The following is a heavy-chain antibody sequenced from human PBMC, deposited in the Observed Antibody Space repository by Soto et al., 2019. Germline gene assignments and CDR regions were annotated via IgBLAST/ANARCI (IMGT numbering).Heavy chain of an antibody. D-gene: IGHD5-18*01. V-gene: IGHV4-30-4*01. CDR3: ATWIQIWLLFDY. J-gene: IGHJ4*02. Sequence: SETLSLTCTFSVGSISSGDYYCSWIRQPPGKGLEWIGYIYYSGSTYYNPSLKSRVTISVDTSKNQFSLKLSSVTAADTAVYYCATWIQIWLLFDYWGQGTLVSVSS. CDR2: IYYSGST. CDR1: VGSISSGDYY.